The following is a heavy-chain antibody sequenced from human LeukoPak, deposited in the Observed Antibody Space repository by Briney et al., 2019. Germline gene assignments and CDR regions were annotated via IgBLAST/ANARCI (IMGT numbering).Heavy chain of an antibody. J-gene: IGHJ6*03. CDR3: IRKVYYYMDV. Sequence: GESLRLSCAASGVTLNRYAVNWVRQAPGRGLEWVSYISPSGDSTVYAESVKGQFTISRDNSKNMLYLQMDSLRAEDTAIYYCIRKVYYYMDVWGKGTTVTVSS. CDR2: ISPSGDST. V-gene: IGHV3-23*01. CDR1: GVTLNRYA.